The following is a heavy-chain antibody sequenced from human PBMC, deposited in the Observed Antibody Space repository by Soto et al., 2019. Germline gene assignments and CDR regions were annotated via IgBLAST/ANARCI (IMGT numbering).Heavy chain of an antibody. CDR3: ARGRSSVPDRRGIGYYGLDV. CDR2: INSDGSSA. D-gene: IGHD6-6*01. J-gene: IGHJ6*02. Sequence: EVQLMEAGGGLVQPGGSLRLSCAASGFTFSSYWMHWVRQVPGEGLVWVSRINSDGSSASYADSVKGRFTISRDNAKNTVYLQMSSLRGEDTAVYYCARGRSSVPDRRGIGYYGLDVWGQGTTVTVSS. V-gene: IGHV3-74*01. CDR1: GFTFSSYW.